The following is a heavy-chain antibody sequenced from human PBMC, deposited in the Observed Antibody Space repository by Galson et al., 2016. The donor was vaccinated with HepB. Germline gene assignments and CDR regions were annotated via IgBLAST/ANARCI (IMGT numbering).Heavy chain of an antibody. Sequence: SLRLSCAASGFTFSSYAMSWVRQAPGKGLEWVSAISCSGGSTYYADSVKGRFTISRDNSKNTLYLQMNSLRAEDTAVYYCAKAQGWLRLNFWYYFDYWGQGTLVTVSS. J-gene: IGHJ4*02. D-gene: IGHD5-12*01. CDR3: AKAQGWLRLNFWYYFDY. CDR2: ISCSGGST. V-gene: IGHV3-23*01. CDR1: GFTFSSYA.